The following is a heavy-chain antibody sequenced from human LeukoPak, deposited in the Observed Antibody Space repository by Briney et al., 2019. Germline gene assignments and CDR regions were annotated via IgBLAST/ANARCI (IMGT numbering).Heavy chain of an antibody. J-gene: IGHJ5*02. D-gene: IGHD3-22*01. Sequence: ASVKVSCMASGYTFTDYYMHWVRQAPGQGLEWMGWVNGNTGATLYAQKFQGRVTMTWDTSISTAYMELSSLRSDDTAVYYCTSDTYYYDSTGLGHWFDPWGQGTLVTVSS. CDR1: GYTFTDYY. V-gene: IGHV1-2*02. CDR3: TSDTYYYDSTGLGHWFDP. CDR2: VNGNTGAT.